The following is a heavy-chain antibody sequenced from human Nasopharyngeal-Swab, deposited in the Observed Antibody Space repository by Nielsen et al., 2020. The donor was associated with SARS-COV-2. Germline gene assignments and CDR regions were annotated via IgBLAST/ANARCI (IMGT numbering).Heavy chain of an antibody. D-gene: IGHD1-14*01. V-gene: IGHV3-53*01. CDR1: GFTVSSNY. Sequence: GESLKISCAASGFTVSSNYMSWVRQAPGKGLEWVSVIYSGGSTYYADSVKGRFTISRDNAKNSVYLQMNSLRAEDTAVYYCARDRQPQRYRGMDVWGQGTTVTVSS. CDR2: IYSGGST. J-gene: IGHJ6*02. CDR3: ARDRQPQRYRGMDV.